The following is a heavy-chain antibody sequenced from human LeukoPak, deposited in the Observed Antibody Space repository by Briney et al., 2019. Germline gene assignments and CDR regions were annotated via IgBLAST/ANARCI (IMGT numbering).Heavy chain of an antibody. V-gene: IGHV4-4*02. CDR2: ISHDGTT. D-gene: IGHD2/OR15-2a*01. J-gene: IGHJ4*02. CDR3: TRGNRPFCAFAF. Sequence: SETLSLTCGVSGGSIDITNYWSWVRQAPGKGLEWIGEISHDGTTNYRPSLRSRVAMSFDRANNQFSLSLTSVTAADTAVYYCTRGNRPFCAFAFWGQGVLVTVSS. CDR1: GGSIDITNY.